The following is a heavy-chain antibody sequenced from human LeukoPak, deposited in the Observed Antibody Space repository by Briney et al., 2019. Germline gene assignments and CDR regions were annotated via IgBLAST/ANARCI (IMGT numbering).Heavy chain of an antibody. D-gene: IGHD5-12*01. V-gene: IGHV3-30-3*01. CDR1: GFTFSSYA. J-gene: IGHJ4*02. Sequence: GGSLRLSCAASGFTFSSYAMHWVRQAPGKGLEWVAVISYDGSNKYYAASVKGRFTISRDNSKNTLYLQMNSLRAEDTAVYYCASLYSGYDWAKYYFDYWGQGTLVTVSS. CDR2: ISYDGSNK. CDR3: ASLYSGYDWAKYYFDY.